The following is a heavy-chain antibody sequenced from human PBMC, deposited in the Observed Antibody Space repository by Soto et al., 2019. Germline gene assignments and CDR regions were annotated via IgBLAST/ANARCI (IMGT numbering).Heavy chain of an antibody. Sequence: ASVKVSCKTSGYDFTRYFIHWVRQAPGQGLEWMVKVNPTGGSPTFGQKFQGRVTVTTDTSTSTVYMELSSLRSDDTAVYYCYRDLXPYWGQGTLVTVSS. J-gene: IGHJ4*02. V-gene: IGHV1-46*03. CDR2: VNPTGGSP. CDR3: YRDLXPY. CDR1: GYDFTRYF.